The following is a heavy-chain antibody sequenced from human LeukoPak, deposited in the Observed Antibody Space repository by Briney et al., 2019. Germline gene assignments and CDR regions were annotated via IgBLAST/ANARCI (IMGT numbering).Heavy chain of an antibody. CDR1: GFTFSSYA. CDR2: ISGSGGST. V-gene: IGHV3-23*01. Sequence: GGPLRLSCAASGFTFSSYAMSWVRQAPGKGLEWVSAISGSGGSTYYADSVKGRFTISRDNSKNTLYLQMNSLRAEDTAVYYCAKVGSHSSGYYSFDYWGQGTLVTVSS. J-gene: IGHJ4*02. CDR3: AKVGSHSSGYYSFDY. D-gene: IGHD3-22*01.